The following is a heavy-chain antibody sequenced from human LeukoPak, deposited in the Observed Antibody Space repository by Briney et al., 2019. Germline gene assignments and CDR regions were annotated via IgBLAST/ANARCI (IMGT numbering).Heavy chain of an antibody. CDR3: ARAPGHYYYYYYMDV. CDR2: ISYDGSNK. Sequence: GRSLRLSCAASGFTFSSYAMHWVRQAPGKGLEWVAVISYDGSNKYYADSVKGRFTISRDNSKNSLYLQMNSLRAEDTAVYYCARAPGHYYYYYYMDVWGKGTTVTVSS. CDR1: GFTFSSYA. V-gene: IGHV3-30*04. J-gene: IGHJ6*03.